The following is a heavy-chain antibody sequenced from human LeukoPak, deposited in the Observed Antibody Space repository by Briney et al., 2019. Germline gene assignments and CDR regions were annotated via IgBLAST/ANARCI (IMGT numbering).Heavy chain of an antibody. V-gene: IGHV4-38-2*02. CDR1: GFSISSDYY. CDR3: ARLGVIGRTFDY. Sequence: SETLSLTCNVLGFSISSDYYWGWIRQPPGEGLEWTATIYLDGSTYYNPSLKGRVIISLDTSKDQFSLTLTYVTAADTAVYYCARLGVIGRTFDYWGQGTLVTVSS. D-gene: IGHD1-14*01. J-gene: IGHJ4*02. CDR2: IYLDGST.